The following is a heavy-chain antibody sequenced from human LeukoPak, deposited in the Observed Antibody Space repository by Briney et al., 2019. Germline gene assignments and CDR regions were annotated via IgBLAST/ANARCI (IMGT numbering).Heavy chain of an antibody. J-gene: IGHJ5*02. CDR2: IYYSGII. CDR3: ARLGVAGTSWFDP. V-gene: IGHV4-59*08. Sequence: SETLSLTCTVSGASISSYYWSWIRQPPGKGLEWIGYIYYSGIINYNPFLKSRVTMSVDTSKNQFSLKLSSVTAADTAVYYCARLGVAGTSWFDPWGQGTLVTVSS. CDR1: GASISSYY. D-gene: IGHD6-19*01.